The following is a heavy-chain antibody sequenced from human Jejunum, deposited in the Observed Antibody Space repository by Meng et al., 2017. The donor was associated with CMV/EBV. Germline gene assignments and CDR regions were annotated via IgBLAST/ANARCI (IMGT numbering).Heavy chain of an antibody. CDR2: IYWNDGK. V-gene: IGHV2-5*01. Sequence: TTNGVGVGWIRQPPGMALGWLALIYWNDGKRYRPGLKSRLTITKVTSKNQVVLTMTNMDPVDTATYYCAHMYDFWSVNYFYYGMDVWGQGTTVTVSS. D-gene: IGHD3-3*01. CDR1: TTNGVG. J-gene: IGHJ6*02. CDR3: AHMYDFWSVNYFYYGMDV.